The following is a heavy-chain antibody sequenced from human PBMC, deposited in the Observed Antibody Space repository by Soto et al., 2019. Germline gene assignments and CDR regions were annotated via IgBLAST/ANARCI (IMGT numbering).Heavy chain of an antibody. CDR1: GFTFSSYA. CDR3: AKDYGSGSYVSLYFDY. CDR2: ISGSGGST. V-gene: IGHV3-23*01. J-gene: IGHJ4*02. Sequence: GGSLRLSCAASGFTFSSYAMSWVRQAPGKGLEWVPAISGSGGSTYYADSVKGRFTISRDNSKNTLYLQMNSLRAEDTAVYYCAKDYGSGSYVSLYFDYWGQGTLVTVSS. D-gene: IGHD3-10*01.